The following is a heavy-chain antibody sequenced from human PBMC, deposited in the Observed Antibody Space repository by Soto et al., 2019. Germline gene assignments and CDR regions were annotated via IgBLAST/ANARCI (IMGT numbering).Heavy chain of an antibody. CDR2: IYYSGST. J-gene: IGHJ6*02. CDR1: GGSISSYY. CDR3: ARGELAVAGTETDYYYYGMDV. D-gene: IGHD6-19*01. V-gene: IGHV4-59*01. Sequence: PSETLSLTCTVCGGSISSYYWSWIRQPPGKGLEWIGYIYYSGSTNYNPSLKSRVTISVDTSKNQFSLKLSSVTAADTAVYYCARGELAVAGTETDYYYYGMDVWGQGTTVTVSS.